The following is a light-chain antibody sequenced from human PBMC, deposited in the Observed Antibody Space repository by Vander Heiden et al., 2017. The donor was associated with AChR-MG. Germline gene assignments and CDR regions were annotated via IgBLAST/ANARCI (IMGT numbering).Light chain of an antibody. CDR3: QQYGTSSVT. CDR2: RTS. V-gene: IGKV1-5*03. Sequence: DIQMTQSPSTLSASVGDRVTITCRASQSIDTWLAWYQQKPGNAPKLLIYRTSNLQTGVPSRFSGSGSGTEFTLTISSLQPDDFATYDCQQYGTSSVTFGPGTNVDIK. CDR1: QSIDTW. J-gene: IGKJ3*01.